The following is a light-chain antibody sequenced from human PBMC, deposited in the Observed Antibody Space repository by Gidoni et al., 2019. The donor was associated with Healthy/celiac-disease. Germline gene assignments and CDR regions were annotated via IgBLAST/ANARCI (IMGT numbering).Light chain of an antibody. V-gene: IGKV3-11*01. Sequence: DIVFTQSPATLSLSPGERATLSCRARQSVSSYLAWYQQKPGQAPRILCVDASNRATGIPARFSGSGSGTDFTLTISSLEPEDFAVYYCQQRRNWPTFGGGTKVEIK. CDR1: QSVSSY. J-gene: IGKJ4*01. CDR3: QQRRNWPT. CDR2: DAS.